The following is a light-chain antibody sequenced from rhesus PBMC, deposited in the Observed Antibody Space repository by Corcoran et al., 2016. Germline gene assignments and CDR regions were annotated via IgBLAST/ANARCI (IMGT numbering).Light chain of an antibody. Sequence: DIQMTQSPSSLSASVGDTVTITCQASQGISSWLAWYQQNPGKAPTLLIDKASSLKGGVQSRFSGSGAGTDFTLTISSLQPEDVASYYCQQGYSTPFTVGPVTKLDIK. V-gene: IGKV1-18*01. J-gene: IGKJ3*01. CDR1: QGISSW. CDR3: QQGYSTPFT. CDR2: KAS.